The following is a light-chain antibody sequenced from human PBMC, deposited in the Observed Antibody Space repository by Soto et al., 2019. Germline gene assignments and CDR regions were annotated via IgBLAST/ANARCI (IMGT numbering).Light chain of an antibody. J-gene: IGKJ4*01. V-gene: IGKV1-39*01. Sequence: DIQMTQSPSSLSASVGDRVTITCRASQSISSYLNWYQQKPGKAPKLLIYAASSLQSGVPSRFSGSGSGTDFTLTISSLQPEYFATYYCQQSYSTPRLTFGGGTKGEIK. CDR1: QSISSY. CDR3: QQSYSTPRLT. CDR2: AAS.